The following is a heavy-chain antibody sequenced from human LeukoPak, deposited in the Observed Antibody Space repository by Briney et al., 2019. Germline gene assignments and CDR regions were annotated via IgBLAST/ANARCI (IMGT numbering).Heavy chain of an antibody. CDR2: INPSGGST. J-gene: IGHJ5*02. V-gene: IGHV1-46*01. Sequence: ASVKVSCKASGYTFTSYYMHWVRQAPGQGLEGMGIINPSGGSTSYAQKFQGRVTMTRDMSTSTVYMELSSLRSEDTAVYYCARGGHYYDSSGYYRPVDPWGQGTLVTVSS. CDR3: ARGGHYYDSSGYYRPVDP. CDR1: GYTFTSYY. D-gene: IGHD3-22*01.